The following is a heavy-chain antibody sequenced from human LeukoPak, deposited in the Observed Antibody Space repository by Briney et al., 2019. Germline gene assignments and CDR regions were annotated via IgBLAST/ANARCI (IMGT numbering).Heavy chain of an antibody. CDR3: ARDFRRTNPSYYYFDY. J-gene: IGHJ4*02. D-gene: IGHD2-21*01. V-gene: IGHV7-4-1*02. Sequence: PRASVKVSCKASGYTFTSYAMDWVRQAPGQGLEWMGWINTNTGNPTYAQGFTGRFVFSLDTSVSTAYLQISSLKAEDTAVYYCARDFRRTNPSYYYFDYWGQGTLVTVSS. CDR1: GYTFTSYA. CDR2: INTNTGNP.